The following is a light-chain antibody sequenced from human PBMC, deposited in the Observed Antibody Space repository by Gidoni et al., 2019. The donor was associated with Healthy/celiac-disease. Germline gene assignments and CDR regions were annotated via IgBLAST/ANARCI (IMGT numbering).Light chain of an antibody. V-gene: IGKV3-20*01. CDR1: QSVSSSS. J-gene: IGKJ2*01. Sequence: ETVLTQSPGTLSLSPGERATLSCRASQSVSSSSLAWYQQKPGQAPRLLIYGASSRATGIPDRFSGSGSGTDFTLTISRLEPEDFAVYYCQQYGSSPMYTFGQGTKLEIK. CDR2: GAS. CDR3: QQYGSSPMYT.